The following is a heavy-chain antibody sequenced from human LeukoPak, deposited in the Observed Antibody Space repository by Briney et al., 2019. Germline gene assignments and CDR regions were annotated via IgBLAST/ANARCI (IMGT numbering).Heavy chain of an antibody. CDR1: GFTFSTYW. V-gene: IGHV3-74*01. CDR3: ARQGFDN. Sequence: RSGESLRLSCAASGFTFSTYWMHWVRQAPGKGLVWVSHINSDGSSTTYADSVKGRFTISKDNAKNTLYLQMNSLRAEDTAVYYCARQGFDNWGQGTLVTVSS. J-gene: IGHJ4*02. CDR2: INSDGSST.